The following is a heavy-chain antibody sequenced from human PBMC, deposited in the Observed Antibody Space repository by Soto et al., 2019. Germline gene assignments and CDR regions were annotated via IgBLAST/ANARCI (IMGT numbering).Heavy chain of an antibody. Sequence: GGSLRLSCTASGFIFSSYAMGWVRQAPGKGLEWVSVIGSSGGDTYYADSVKGRFTVSRDNSKNTLFLQMSSLRAEDTAIYYCAKNLIGWFHPWGQGTLVTVSS. CDR1: GFIFSSYA. D-gene: IGHD3-16*01. J-gene: IGHJ5*02. CDR2: IGSSGGDT. CDR3: AKNLIGWFHP. V-gene: IGHV3-23*01.